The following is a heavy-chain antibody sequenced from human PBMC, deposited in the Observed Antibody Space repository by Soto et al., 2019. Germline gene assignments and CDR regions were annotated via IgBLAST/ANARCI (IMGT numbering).Heavy chain of an antibody. CDR2: IIPVCGTA. J-gene: IGHJ4*02. CDR1: GGTFSSYA. Sequence: GASVKVSCKASGGTFSSYAMSWVRQAPGQGLEWMGGIIPVCGTANYAPKLQGSVTIAEDESARTAYMELSSLRSGVVGWYYCAARRMANIVVVVAATTFDYWGQGTLVTVSS. CDR3: AARRMANIVVVVAATTFDY. V-gene: IGHV1-69*13. D-gene: IGHD2-15*01.